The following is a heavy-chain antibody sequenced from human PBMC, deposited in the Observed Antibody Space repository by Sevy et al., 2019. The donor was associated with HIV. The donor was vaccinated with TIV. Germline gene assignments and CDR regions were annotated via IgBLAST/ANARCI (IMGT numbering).Heavy chain of an antibody. D-gene: IGHD2-2*01. V-gene: IGHV1-46*01. CDR1: GYTFTNYY. CDR2: INPSGGST. J-gene: IGHJ4*02. CDR3: ARDRYAGGDFDY. Sequence: ASVKVSCKASGYTFTNYYIHWVRQAPGQGLEGMGVINPSGGSTKYAQKFQGRVTLTRDMSTTTVYMGLSSLRSEETAVYYCARDRYAGGDFDYWGQGTLVTVSS.